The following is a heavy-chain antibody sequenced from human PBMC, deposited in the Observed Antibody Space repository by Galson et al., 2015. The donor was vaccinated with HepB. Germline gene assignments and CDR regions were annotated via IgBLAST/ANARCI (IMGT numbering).Heavy chain of an antibody. CDR2: INYSGST. Sequence: TLSLTCAVYGASFSGNYWSWIRQPPGKGLEWIGEINYSGSTDYSPSLERRVTISKDTSKNQVSLNLRSVTAADTAVYYCAKRRPKGGFYYRTTGPGDAFDIWGQGTMVTVSS. CDR3: AKRRPKGGFYYRTTGPGDAFDI. J-gene: IGHJ3*02. V-gene: IGHV4-34*01. CDR1: GASFSGNY. D-gene: IGHD2-8*01.